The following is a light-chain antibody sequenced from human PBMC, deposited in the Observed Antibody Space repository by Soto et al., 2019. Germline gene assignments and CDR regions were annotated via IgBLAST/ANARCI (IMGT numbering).Light chain of an antibody. CDR1: SGSIASNY. J-gene: IGLJ2*01. CDR2: EDN. Sequence: NFMLTQPHSVSESPGKTVTISCTRSSGSIASNYVQWYQQRPGSAPTTVIYEDNQRPSGVPDRFSGSIDSSSNSASLTISSLKTEDEADYYCQSYDSSNQRVVFGGGTKLTVL. CDR3: QSYDSSNQRVV. V-gene: IGLV6-57*03.